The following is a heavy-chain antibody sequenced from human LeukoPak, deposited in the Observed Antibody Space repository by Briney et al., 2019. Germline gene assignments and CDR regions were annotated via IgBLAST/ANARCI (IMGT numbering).Heavy chain of an antibody. D-gene: IGHD3-22*01. Sequence: GGSLRLSCVASGFTFSNYAMSWVRQAPGKGLEWVSGISGSGDSTYYADSVKGRFTISRDNSKNTLYVQVNSLGTEDTAAYYCAKGSYYDSSGSFYFDYWGQGTLVTVSS. CDR3: AKGSYYDSSGSFYFDY. CDR2: ISGSGDST. V-gene: IGHV3-23*01. CDR1: GFTFSNYA. J-gene: IGHJ4*02.